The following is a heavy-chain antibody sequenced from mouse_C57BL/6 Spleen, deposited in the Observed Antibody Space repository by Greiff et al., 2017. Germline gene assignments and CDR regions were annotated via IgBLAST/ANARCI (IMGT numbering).Heavy chain of an antibody. J-gene: IGHJ1*03. Sequence: EVQVVESGGGLVKPGGSLKLSCAASGFTFSSYTMSWVRQTPEKRLEWVATISGGGGNTYYPDSVKGRFTISRDNAKNTLYLQMSSLRSEDTALXYCARLGIYYDYDWYFDVWGTGTTVTVSS. CDR1: GFTFSSYT. D-gene: IGHD2-4*01. CDR2: ISGGGGNT. V-gene: IGHV5-9*01. CDR3: ARLGIYYDYDWYFDV.